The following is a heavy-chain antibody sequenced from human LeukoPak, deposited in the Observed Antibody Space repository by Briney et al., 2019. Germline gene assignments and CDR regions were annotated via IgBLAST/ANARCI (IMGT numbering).Heavy chain of an antibody. CDR2: IWYNGNNK. J-gene: IGHJ4*02. D-gene: IGHD6-19*01. CDR3: AREGQWLASDY. CDR1: GFTFSSYG. V-gene: IGHV3-33*01. Sequence: PGRPLRLSCVASGFTFSSYGMHWVRQAPGKGLEWVAVIWYNGNNKYYADSVKGRFAISRDNSKNTLYLQMNSLRAEDMAVYYCAREGQWLASDYWGQGTLVTVSS.